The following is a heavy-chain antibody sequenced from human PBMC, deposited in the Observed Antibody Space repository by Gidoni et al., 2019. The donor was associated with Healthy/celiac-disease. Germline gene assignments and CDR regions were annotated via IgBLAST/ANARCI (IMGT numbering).Heavy chain of an antibody. CDR1: CRFFSGYY. CDR3: ARGCYGDYGNYYGMDV. D-gene: IGHD4-17*01. J-gene: IGHJ6*02. Sequence: QVQLQQWGAGLLKPSETLSLTCAAYCRFFSGYYWSWIRQPPGKGLVWIGEINHSGSTNHNPSLKSRGTISVDTSKNQFSLKLSSVTAADTAVYYCARGCYGDYGNYYGMDVWGQGTTVTVSS. CDR2: INHSGST. V-gene: IGHV4-34*01.